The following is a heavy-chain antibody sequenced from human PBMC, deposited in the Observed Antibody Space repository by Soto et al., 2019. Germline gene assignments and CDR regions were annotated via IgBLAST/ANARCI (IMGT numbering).Heavy chain of an antibody. J-gene: IGHJ4*02. CDR1: GFAFSNYG. V-gene: IGHV3-48*02. CDR3: VRNVQFEFDF. CDR2: FSSDGRTT. Sequence: VGSLRLSCVASGFAFSNYGMNWVRQAPGKGLEWVSYFSSDGRTTFYADFAMGRFTISRDNAKNSLYLQMNSLRDEDTAMYHCVRNVQFEFDFWGQGTLVTVSS.